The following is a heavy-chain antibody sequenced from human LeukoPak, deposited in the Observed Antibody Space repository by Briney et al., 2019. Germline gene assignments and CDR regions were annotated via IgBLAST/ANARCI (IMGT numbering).Heavy chain of an antibody. CDR3: ARGQGTVTTH. Sequence: SETLSLTCAVSGGSFSGYYWTWIRQPPGKGLEWIGEINHSGSANYSPSLSSRVTISLDMSENQFSLKLTSVAAADTAVYYCARGQGTVTTHWGQGTLVTVSS. D-gene: IGHD4-17*01. CDR1: GGSFSGYY. V-gene: IGHV4-34*01. J-gene: IGHJ4*02. CDR2: INHSGSA.